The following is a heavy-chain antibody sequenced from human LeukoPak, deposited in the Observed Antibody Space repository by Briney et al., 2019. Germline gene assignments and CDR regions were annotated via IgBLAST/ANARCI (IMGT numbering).Heavy chain of an antibody. Sequence: GGSLRLSCAASGFTFSSYSMNWVRQAPGKGLEWVSYISSGSLTIYYADSVKGRFTISRNNAKNSLYLHMNSLRAEDTAVYYCAREAITGHREFDYWGQGTLVTVSS. CDR2: ISSGSLTI. CDR3: AREAITGHREFDY. J-gene: IGHJ4*02. CDR1: GFTFSSYS. V-gene: IGHV3-48*01. D-gene: IGHD1-20*01.